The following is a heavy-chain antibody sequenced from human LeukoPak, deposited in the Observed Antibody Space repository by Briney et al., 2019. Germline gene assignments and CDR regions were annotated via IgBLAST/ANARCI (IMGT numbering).Heavy chain of an antibody. Sequence: PSQTLSLTCTVSGXSIGSGGYYWNWIRQYPGKGLEWIGYIYYSGSTYYNPSLKSRLTISVDTSKKQFSLKLDSVTAADTAVYYCAREGSGSYLDYWGQGTLVTVSS. J-gene: IGHJ4*02. V-gene: IGHV4-31*03. CDR2: IYYSGST. D-gene: IGHD1-26*01. CDR1: GXSIGSGGYY. CDR3: AREGSGSYLDY.